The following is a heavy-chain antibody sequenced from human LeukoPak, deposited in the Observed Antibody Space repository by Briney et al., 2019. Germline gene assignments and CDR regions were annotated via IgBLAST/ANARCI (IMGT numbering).Heavy chain of an antibody. Sequence: SETLSLTCTVSGGSISSGSYYWSWIRQPAGKGLEWIGRIYTSGSTNYDPSLKSRVTMSVDTSKNQFSLKLSSVTAADTAVSYCAREEEQWLVQDNYYYYMDVWGKGTTVTVSS. CDR3: AREEEQWLVQDNYYYYMDV. D-gene: IGHD6-19*01. V-gene: IGHV4-61*02. J-gene: IGHJ6*03. CDR1: GGSISSGSYY. CDR2: IYTSGST.